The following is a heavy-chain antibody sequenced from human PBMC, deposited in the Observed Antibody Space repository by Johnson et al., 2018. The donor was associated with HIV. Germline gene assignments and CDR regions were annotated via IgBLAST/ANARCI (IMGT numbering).Heavy chain of an antibody. CDR2: ISYDGSNK. V-gene: IGHV3-30-3*01. D-gene: IGHD6-19*01. J-gene: IGHJ3*02. Sequence: MQLVESGGGVVQPGRSLRLSCAASGITFSDYAMHWVRQAPGKGLEWVAVISYDGSNKYYADSVKGRFTISRDNSKNTLYLQMNSLRAADTAVYYCARAGAVGFDAFDIWGQGTMVTVSS. CDR1: GITFSDYA. CDR3: ARAGAVGFDAFDI.